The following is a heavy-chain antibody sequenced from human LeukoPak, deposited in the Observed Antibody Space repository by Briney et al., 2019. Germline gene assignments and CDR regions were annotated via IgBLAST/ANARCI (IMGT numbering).Heavy chain of an antibody. CDR1: GFTFSSYA. D-gene: IGHD2-15*01. Sequence: QPGGSLRLPCAASGFTFSSYAMSWVRQAPGKGLEWVSAISGSGGSTYYADSVKGRFTISRDNSKNTLYLQMNSLRAEDTAVYYCASLTPLGYCSGGSCYTWFDPWGQGTLVTVSS. CDR3: ASLTPLGYCSGGSCYTWFDP. V-gene: IGHV3-23*01. CDR2: ISGSGGST. J-gene: IGHJ5*02.